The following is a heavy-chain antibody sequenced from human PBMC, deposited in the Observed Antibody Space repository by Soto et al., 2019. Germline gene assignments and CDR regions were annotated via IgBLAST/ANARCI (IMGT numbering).Heavy chain of an antibody. V-gene: IGHV3-21*01. CDR2: ISSSSSYI. CDR3: AVARELWSPCDY. D-gene: IGHD5-18*01. CDR1: GFTFSSYS. Sequence: GGSLRLSCAASGFTFSSYSMNWVRQAPGKGLEWVSSISSSSSYIHYADSVKGRFTISRDNAENSLYLQMKSLRAEDTALYYCAVARELWSPCDYWGQGILVTVSS. J-gene: IGHJ4*02.